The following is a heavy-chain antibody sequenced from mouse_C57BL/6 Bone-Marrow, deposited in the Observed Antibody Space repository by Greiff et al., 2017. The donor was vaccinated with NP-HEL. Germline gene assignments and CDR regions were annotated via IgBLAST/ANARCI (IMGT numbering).Heavy chain of an antibody. Sequence: LQQSGAELARPGASVKLSCKASGYTFTSYGISWVKQRTGQGLEWIGEIYPRSGNTYYNEKFKGKATLTADKSSSTAYMELRSLTSEDSAVYFCARRHYYGSSFGYWGQGTTLTVSS. CDR2: IYPRSGNT. J-gene: IGHJ2*01. CDR3: ARRHYYGSSFGY. V-gene: IGHV1-81*01. D-gene: IGHD1-1*01. CDR1: GYTFTSYG.